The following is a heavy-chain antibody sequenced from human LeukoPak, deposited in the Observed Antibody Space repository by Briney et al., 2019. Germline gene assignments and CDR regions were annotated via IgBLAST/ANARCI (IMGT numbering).Heavy chain of an antibody. CDR2: FDPEDGET. Sequence: HRASVKVSCKVSGYTLTELSMHWVRQAPGKGLEWMGGFDPEDGETIYAQKFQGGVTMTEDTSTDTAYMELSSLRSEDTAVYYCATGVPAAMLPYYFDYWGQGTLVTVSS. CDR1: GYTLTELS. V-gene: IGHV1-24*01. D-gene: IGHD2-2*01. CDR3: ATGVPAAMLPYYFDY. J-gene: IGHJ4*02.